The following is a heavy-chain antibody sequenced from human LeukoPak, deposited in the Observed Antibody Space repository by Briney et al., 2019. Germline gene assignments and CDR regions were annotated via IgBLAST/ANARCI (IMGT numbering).Heavy chain of an antibody. Sequence: SETLSLTCTVSGGSMSSYYWSWIRQPPGKGLEWIGYIYYSGSTNYNPSLKSRVTISLDTSKNQFSLKLSSVTAADTAVYYCARSDSSGYNWFDPWGQGTLVTVSS. V-gene: IGHV4-59*08. CDR3: ARSDSSGYNWFDP. D-gene: IGHD3-22*01. CDR2: IYYSGST. J-gene: IGHJ5*02. CDR1: GGSMSSYY.